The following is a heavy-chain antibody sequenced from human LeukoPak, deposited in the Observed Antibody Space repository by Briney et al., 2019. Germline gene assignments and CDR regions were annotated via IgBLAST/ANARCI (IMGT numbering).Heavy chain of an antibody. D-gene: IGHD3-3*01. V-gene: IGHV4-30-4*01. J-gene: IGHJ5*02. CDR2: IYYSGST. CDR3: ARAVNYDFWSMLRRFDP. Sequence: SQTLSLTCTVSGGSISSGDYYWSWIRQPPGKGLEWIGYIYYSGSTYYNPSLKSRVTISVDTSKNQFSLKLSSVTAADTAVYYCARAVNYDFWSMLRRFDPWGQGTLVTVSS. CDR1: GGSISSGDYY.